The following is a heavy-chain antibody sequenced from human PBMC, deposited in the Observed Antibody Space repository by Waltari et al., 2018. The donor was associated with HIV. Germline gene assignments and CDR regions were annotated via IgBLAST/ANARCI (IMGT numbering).Heavy chain of an antibody. D-gene: IGHD3-10*01. CDR3: ATTHGSGDYDNDFDY. V-gene: IGHV3-7*01. CDR1: GFTFSFYW. CDR2: INQAGTEG. Sequence: EVRLVESGGGWVQPGGSLTLTCETSGFTFSFYWLSWVRQAPGKGLEWVANINQAGTEGHYVDSVRGRFTISRDNGKRSSFLQMNSLTVEDTAVYYCATTHGSGDYDNDFDYWGQGTLV. J-gene: IGHJ4*02.